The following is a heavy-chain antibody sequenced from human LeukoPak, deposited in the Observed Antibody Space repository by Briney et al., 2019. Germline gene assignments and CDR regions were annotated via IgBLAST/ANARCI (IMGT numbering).Heavy chain of an antibody. CDR1: GGSISSYY. CDR3: ARRSGYDSVDY. V-gene: IGHV4-39*01. J-gene: IGHJ4*02. Sequence: ASETLSLTCTVSGGSISSYYWGWIRQPPGKGLEWIGGIYYSGSTYYNPSLKSRVTISVDTSKNQFSLKLSSVTAADTAVYYCARRSGYDSVDYWGQGTLVTVSS. CDR2: IYYSGST. D-gene: IGHD5-12*01.